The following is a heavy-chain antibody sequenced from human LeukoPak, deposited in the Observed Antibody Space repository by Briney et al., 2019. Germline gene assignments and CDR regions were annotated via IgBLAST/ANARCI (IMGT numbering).Heavy chain of an antibody. D-gene: IGHD3-16*02. V-gene: IGHV1-8*01. Sequence: ASVKVSCKASGYTFTSYDINWVRQATGQGLEWMGYVKPNSGNTGYAQKFQGRITMTRDASISTAYMEPSSLRSEDTAVYFCARVSRDLSAFDIWGQGTMVTVSS. CDR3: ARVSRDLSAFDI. J-gene: IGHJ3*02. CDR2: VKPNSGNT. CDR1: GYTFTSYD.